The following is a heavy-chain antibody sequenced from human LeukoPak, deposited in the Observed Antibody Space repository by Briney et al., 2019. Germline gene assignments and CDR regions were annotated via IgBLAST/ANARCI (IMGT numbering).Heavy chain of an antibody. Sequence: GGSLRLSCAASGFTFGIYRMTWVRQAPGKGLEWVATINQGGSEKYYVDSVKGRLTISRDYTRNLLFLQMNSLRAEDTAVYYCARSFKVDYWGQGTLVIVSS. CDR2: INQGGSEK. J-gene: IGHJ4*02. CDR1: GFTFGIYR. V-gene: IGHV3-7*03. CDR3: ARSFKVDY.